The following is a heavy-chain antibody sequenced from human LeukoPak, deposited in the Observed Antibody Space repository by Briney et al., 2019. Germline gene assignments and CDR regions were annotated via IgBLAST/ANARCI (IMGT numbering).Heavy chain of an antibody. CDR1: GYTFTSYG. J-gene: IGHJ6*03. Sequence: ASVKVSCKASGYTFTSYGISWVRQAPGQGLEWMGWISAYNGNTNYAQKLQGRVTMTTDTSTSTAYMELRSLRSDDTAVYYYARVYVPTYYYYYMDVWGKGTTVTVSS. D-gene: IGHD2-2*02. CDR3: ARVYVPTYYYYYMDV. CDR2: ISAYNGNT. V-gene: IGHV1-18*01.